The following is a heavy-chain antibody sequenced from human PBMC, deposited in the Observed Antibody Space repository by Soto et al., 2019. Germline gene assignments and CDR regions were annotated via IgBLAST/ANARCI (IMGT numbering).Heavy chain of an antibody. CDR1: GFTFSSYG. D-gene: IGHD6-13*01. J-gene: IGHJ6*02. CDR3: ARELSIAAAGNPTRYYYYGMDV. V-gene: IGHV3-33*01. CDR2: IWYDGSNK. Sequence: GGSLRLFCAASGFTFSSYGMHWVRQAPGKGLEWVAVIWYDGSNKYYADSVKGRFTISRDNSKNTLYLQMNSLRAEDTAVYYCARELSIAAAGNPTRYYYYGMDVWGQGTTVTVSS.